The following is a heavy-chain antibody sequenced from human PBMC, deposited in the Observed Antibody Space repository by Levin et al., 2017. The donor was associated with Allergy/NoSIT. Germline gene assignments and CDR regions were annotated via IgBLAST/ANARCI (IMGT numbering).Heavy chain of an antibody. CDR3: ARGGRRYYGSGSLDY. V-gene: IGHV3-11*03. CDR2: ISSSSSYT. D-gene: IGHD3-10*01. J-gene: IGHJ4*02. Sequence: GGSLRLSCAASGFTFSDYYMSWIRQAPGKGLEWVSYISSSSSYTNYADSVKGRFTISRDNAKNSLYLQMNSLRAEDTAVYYCARGGRRYYGSGSLDYWDQGTLVTVSS. CDR1: GFTFSDYY.